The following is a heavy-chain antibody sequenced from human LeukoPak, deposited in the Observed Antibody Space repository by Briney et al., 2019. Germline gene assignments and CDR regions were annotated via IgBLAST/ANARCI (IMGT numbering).Heavy chain of an antibody. Sequence: GGSLRLSCAASGFTFSSYAMHWVRQAPGKGLEWVAFIQYDGSNKYDADSVKGRFTISRDNSKNMLFLQMNSLRVEDTAVYYCAKEDGSFDVWGQGTMVTVSS. V-gene: IGHV3-30*02. CDR3: AKEDGSFDV. CDR2: IQYDGSNK. D-gene: IGHD3-10*01. CDR1: GFTFSSYA. J-gene: IGHJ3*01.